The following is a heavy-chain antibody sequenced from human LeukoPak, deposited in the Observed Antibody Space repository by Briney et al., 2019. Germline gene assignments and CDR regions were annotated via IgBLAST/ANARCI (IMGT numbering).Heavy chain of an antibody. V-gene: IGHV4-59*01. J-gene: IGHJ4*02. CDR3: ARGFYGGIRH. D-gene: IGHD4-23*01. CDR2: IYYSGST. CDR1: GSSISSYY. Sequence: SETLSLTCTVSGSSISSYYWSWIRQPPGKGLEWIGYIYYSGSTNYNPSLKSRVTISVDTSKNQFSLKLSSVTAADTAVYYCARGFYGGIRHWGQGTLVTVSS.